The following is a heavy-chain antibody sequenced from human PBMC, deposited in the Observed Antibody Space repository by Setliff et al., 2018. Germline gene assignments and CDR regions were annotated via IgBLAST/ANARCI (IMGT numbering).Heavy chain of an antibody. Sequence: SETLSLTCTVSGDSISRYYWSWIRQPPGKGLEWIGYIQNGGNTKYNPSLKSRVTISVDTSKNQFSLKMSSMTAADTAVYYCARFLDPRDGYQNSPGFDFWGQGTLVTVSS. V-gene: IGHV4-59*01. D-gene: IGHD5-12*01. CDR3: ARFLDPRDGYQNSPGFDF. CDR2: IQNGGNT. J-gene: IGHJ4*02. CDR1: GDSISRYY.